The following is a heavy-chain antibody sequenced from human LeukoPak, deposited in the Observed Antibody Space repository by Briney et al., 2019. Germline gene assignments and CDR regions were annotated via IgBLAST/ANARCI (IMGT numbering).Heavy chain of an antibody. CDR1: GFTFSSYA. Sequence: GGSLRLSCAASGFTFSSYAMSWVRQAPGKGLEWVSAISGSGGSTYYADSVKGRFTISRDNSKNTLYLQMYSLRAEDTAVYYCAKSVEWLLLLPNYWGQGTLVTVSS. CDR2: ISGSGGST. J-gene: IGHJ4*02. D-gene: IGHD3-22*01. V-gene: IGHV3-23*01. CDR3: AKSVEWLLLLPNY.